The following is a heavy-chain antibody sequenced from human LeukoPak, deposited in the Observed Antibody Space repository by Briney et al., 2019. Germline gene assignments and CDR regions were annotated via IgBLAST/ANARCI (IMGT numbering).Heavy chain of an antibody. V-gene: IGHV4-34*01. CDR2: INRSGGT. D-gene: IGHD2-15*01. Sequence: SETLSLTCAVYGGSFSGYYWSWIRQPPGKGLEWIGEINRSGGTNYNPSLKSRVTISVDTSKNQFSLKLSSVTAADTAVYYCARGHRWYAFDIWGQGTMVTVSS. CDR1: GGSFSGYY. J-gene: IGHJ3*02. CDR3: ARGHRWYAFDI.